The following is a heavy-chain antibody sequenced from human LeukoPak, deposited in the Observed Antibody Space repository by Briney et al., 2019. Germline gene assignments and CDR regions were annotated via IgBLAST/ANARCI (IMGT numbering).Heavy chain of an antibody. CDR3: ARLISTSSSRFSDY. V-gene: IGHV3-23*01. D-gene: IGHD6-6*01. CDR1: GFTFRSYA. Sequence: GGSLRLSCAASGFTFRSYAMRWVRQAPGKGLDWVSAISISGENTYYADSVKSRFTISRDTSRNTLYLQMHSLRAEDTAVYYCARLISTSSSRFSDYWGQGTLVTVSS. CDR2: ISISGENT. J-gene: IGHJ4*02.